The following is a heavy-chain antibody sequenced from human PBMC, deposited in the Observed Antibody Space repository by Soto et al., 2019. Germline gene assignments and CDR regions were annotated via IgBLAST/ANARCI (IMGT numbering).Heavy chain of an antibody. CDR2: INSNGTGT. CDR1: GFTFSNYW. D-gene: IGHD3-22*01. CDR3: ARGYFDSRGDY. Sequence: DVHLEESGGGLVQPGGSLRLSCAASGFTFSNYWMHWVRQAPGKGLVWVSRINSNGTGTVYADSVKGRFTISRDNAKNTLYLQMNSLRAEDTAVYYCARGYFDSRGDYWGQGTLVTVSS. J-gene: IGHJ4*02. V-gene: IGHV3-74*01.